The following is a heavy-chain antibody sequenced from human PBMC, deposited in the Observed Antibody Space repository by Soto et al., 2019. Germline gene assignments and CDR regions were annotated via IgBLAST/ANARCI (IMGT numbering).Heavy chain of an antibody. V-gene: IGHV2-5*02. CDR2: IYRDEDK. J-gene: IGHJ4*02. D-gene: IGHD2-21*02. Sequence: QITWKESGPTLAKPTHPLTLTGTFSGFSLSTHTVAVPSIRQPPGKALERLAHIYRDEDKRYSPSLKSKLTISQDTTKNPVVLTMTDMDPVATATYLSSRMVTFDSRIYNFEFWGQGILVTGSS. CDR1: GFSLSTHTVA. CDR3: SRMVTFDSRIYNFEF.